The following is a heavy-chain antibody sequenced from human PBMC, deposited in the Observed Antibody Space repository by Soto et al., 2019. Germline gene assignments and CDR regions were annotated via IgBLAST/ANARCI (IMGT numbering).Heavy chain of an antibody. CDR3: ATTYDILTGPDGKFDY. V-gene: IGHV1-24*01. CDR2: FDPEDGET. Sequence: SVKVSCKVSGYTLTELSMHWVRQAPGKGLEWMGGFDPEDGETIYAQKFQGRVTMTEDTSTDTAYMELSSLRSEDTAVYYCATTYDILTGPDGKFDYWGQGTLVTVSS. CDR1: GYTLTELS. J-gene: IGHJ4*02. D-gene: IGHD3-9*01.